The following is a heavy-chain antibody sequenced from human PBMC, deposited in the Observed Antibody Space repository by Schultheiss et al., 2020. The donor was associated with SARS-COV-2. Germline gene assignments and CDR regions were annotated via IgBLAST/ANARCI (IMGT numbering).Heavy chain of an antibody. CDR1: GGSISRYC. CDR2: IYYSVST. J-gene: IGHJ4*02. V-gene: IGHV4-59*04. CDR3: ARHDGLTRIAVGGFDY. Sequence: SETLSLTCTVSGGSISRYCWSWNRQPPGKGLEWIGSIYYSVSTYYNPSLKSRVTISVDTSKNQFSLKLSSVTAADTAVYYCARHDGLTRIAVGGFDYWGQGTLVTVSS. D-gene: IGHD6-19*01.